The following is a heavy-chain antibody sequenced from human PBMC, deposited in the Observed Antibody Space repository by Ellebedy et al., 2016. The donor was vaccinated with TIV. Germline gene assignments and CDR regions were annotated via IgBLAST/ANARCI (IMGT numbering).Heavy chain of an antibody. D-gene: IGHD4-17*01. CDR2: IYYSGST. V-gene: IGHV4-39*01. J-gene: IGHJ4*02. CDR1: AGSISSSSYF. Sequence: SETLSLXCTVSAGSISSSSYFWGWIRQPPGKGLEWIGIIYYSGSTYYNPSLNSRVSISVDTSKNQFSLNLSSVTAADTAVYYCARPLRSTVTTSIYFDYWGQGTLVTVSS. CDR3: ARPLRSTVTTSIYFDY.